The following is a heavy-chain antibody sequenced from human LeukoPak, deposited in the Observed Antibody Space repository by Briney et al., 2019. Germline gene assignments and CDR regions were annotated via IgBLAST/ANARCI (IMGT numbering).Heavy chain of an antibody. Sequence: PGGSLRLSCAASGFRVSSNYMSWVRQAPGKGLEWVSVIYSAGSTYYADSVKGRFTISRDNSKNTVYLQMNSLRAEDTAVYYCARDLGRYDSNQGPLDAFDIWGQGTMVTVSS. CDR2: IYSAGST. J-gene: IGHJ3*02. D-gene: IGHD3-22*01. V-gene: IGHV3-53*01. CDR3: ARDLGRYDSNQGPLDAFDI. CDR1: GFRVSSNY.